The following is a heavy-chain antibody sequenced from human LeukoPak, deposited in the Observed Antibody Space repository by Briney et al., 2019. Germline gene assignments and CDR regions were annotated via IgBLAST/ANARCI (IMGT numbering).Heavy chain of an antibody. V-gene: IGHV3-21*01. CDR1: GFTFSSYS. D-gene: IGHD3-10*02. Sequence: PGGSLRLSCAASGFTFSSYSMNWVRQAPGKGLEWVSSISSSSDYIFYADSVKGRFTVSRDNAKNSLYLQMNSLRAEDTAVYYCAELGITMIGGVWGKGTTVTISS. CDR3: AELGITMIGGV. CDR2: ISSSSDYI. J-gene: IGHJ6*04.